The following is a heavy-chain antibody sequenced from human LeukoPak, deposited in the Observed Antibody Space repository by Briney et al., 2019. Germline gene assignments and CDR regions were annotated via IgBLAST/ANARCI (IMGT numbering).Heavy chain of an antibody. V-gene: IGHV4-39*07. CDR3: ARARYSGSYASNWFDP. CDR1: GDSISSSSDY. CDR2: IYYSGST. Sequence: SETLSLTCTVSGDSISSSSDYWGWIRQPPGKGLEWSGSIYYSGSTYYNPSLKSRVTISVDTSKNQFSLKLSSVTAADTAVYYCARARYSGSYASNWFDPWGQGTLVTVSS. D-gene: IGHD1-26*01. J-gene: IGHJ5*02.